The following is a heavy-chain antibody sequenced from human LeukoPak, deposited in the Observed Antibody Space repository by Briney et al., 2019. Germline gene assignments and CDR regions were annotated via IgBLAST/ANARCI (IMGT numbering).Heavy chain of an antibody. D-gene: IGHD4-17*01. Sequence: ASVKVSCKASGYTFTSYYMHWVRQAPGQGREWMGIINPSGGSTSYAQKFQGRVTMTRDTSTSTVYMELSSLRSEDTAVYYCARDGGTVTTSGAFDIWGQGTMVTVSS. CDR3: ARDGGTVTTSGAFDI. CDR1: GYTFTSYY. V-gene: IGHV1-46*01. CDR2: INPSGGST. J-gene: IGHJ3*02.